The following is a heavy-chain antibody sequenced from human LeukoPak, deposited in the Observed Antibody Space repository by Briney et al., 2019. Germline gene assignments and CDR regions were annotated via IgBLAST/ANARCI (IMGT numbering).Heavy chain of an antibody. V-gene: IGHV3-66*02. J-gene: IGHJ4*02. D-gene: IGHD3-3*01. CDR1: GFTVSSNY. Sequence: GGSLRLSCAASGFTVSSNYMSWVRQAPGKGLEWVAVIYSGGGTYHADSVKGRFTISRDISKNTLYLQMNSLRAEDTAVYFYAGGTISPRYYFDYWGQGTLVTVSS. CDR3: AGGTISPRYYFDY. CDR2: IYSGGGT.